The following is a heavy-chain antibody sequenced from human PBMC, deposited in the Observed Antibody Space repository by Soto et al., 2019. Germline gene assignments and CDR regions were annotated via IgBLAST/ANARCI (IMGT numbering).Heavy chain of an antibody. J-gene: IGHJ4*02. CDR3: AKWGDILTGYSYDY. Sequence: GGSLRLSCAASGFTFSSYAMSWVRQAPGKGLEWVSAISGSGGSTYYADSVKGRFTISRDNSKKTLYLQMNSLRAEDTAVYYCAKWGDILTGYSYDYWGQGTLVTVSS. V-gene: IGHV3-23*01. CDR2: ISGSGGST. CDR1: GFTFSSYA. D-gene: IGHD3-9*01.